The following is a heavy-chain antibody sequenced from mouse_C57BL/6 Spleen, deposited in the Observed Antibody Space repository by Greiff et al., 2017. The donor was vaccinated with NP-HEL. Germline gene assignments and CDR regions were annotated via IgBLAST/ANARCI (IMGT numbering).Heavy chain of an antibody. CDR1: GYSFTGYY. D-gene: IGHD1-1*01. CDR2: INPSTGGT. Sequence: VQLQQSGPELVKPGASVKISCKASGYSFTGYYMNWVKQSPEKSLEWIGEINPSTGGTTYNQKFKAKATLTVDKSSSTAYMQLKSLTSEDSAVYYCARWDYYGSRFDYWGQGTTLTVSS. CDR3: ARWDYYGSRFDY. V-gene: IGHV1-42*01. J-gene: IGHJ2*01.